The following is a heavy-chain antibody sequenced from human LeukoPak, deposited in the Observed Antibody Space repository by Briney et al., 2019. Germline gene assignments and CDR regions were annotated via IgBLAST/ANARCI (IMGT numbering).Heavy chain of an antibody. V-gene: IGHV1-2*02. J-gene: IGHJ4*02. CDR3: SREDY. CDR2: VNPNSGGT. Sequence: ASVKVSCKASGYTFTGYYLHWVRQAPGQGLEWVGWVNPNSGGTNYAQKFQGRVTMTRDTSITTVYMELSRLRSDDTAVYYCSREDYWGQGTLVTVSS. CDR1: GYTFTGYY.